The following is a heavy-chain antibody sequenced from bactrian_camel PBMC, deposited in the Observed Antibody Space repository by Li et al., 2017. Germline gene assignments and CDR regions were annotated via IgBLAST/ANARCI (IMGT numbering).Heavy chain of an antibody. CDR3: ASVSVYWSANCHAHPDWTH. J-gene: IGHJ4*01. D-gene: IGHD7*01. Sequence: VQLVESGGGSVQAGGSLRLSCIFSGSTPSGYTYENYCMGWFRQAPGKEREGVALIRSVDEDDAHDGDGTSSYADSVKDRFTISKDTAKNTLYLEMSSLTPEDSGLYTCASVSVYWSANCHAHPDWTHWGQGTQVTVS. V-gene: IGHV3S42*01. CDR1: GYTYENYC. CDR2: IRSVDEDDAHDGDGTS.